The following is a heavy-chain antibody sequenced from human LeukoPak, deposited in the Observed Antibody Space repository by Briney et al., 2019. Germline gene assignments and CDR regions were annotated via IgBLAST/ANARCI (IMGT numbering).Heavy chain of an antibody. V-gene: IGHV3-23*01. CDR1: GFTLSSYA. CDR2: FSGSGGST. J-gene: IGHJ4*02. CDR3: ARSGAVKGDY. Sequence: GGSLRLSCAASGFTLSSYAMSWVRQAPGKGLEWVSAFSGSGGSTYYADSVKGRFIISRDNSKNTLYLQMNSLRAEDTAVYYCARSGAVKGDYWGQGTLVTVSS. D-gene: IGHD4-17*01.